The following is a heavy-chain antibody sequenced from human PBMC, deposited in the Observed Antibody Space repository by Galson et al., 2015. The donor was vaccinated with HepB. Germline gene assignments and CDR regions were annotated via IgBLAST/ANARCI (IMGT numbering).Heavy chain of an antibody. CDR3: ASADGYYYEGAFDI. Sequence: SVKVSCKASGYTFTSYGISWVRQAPGQGLEWMGWISAYNGNTNYAQKLQGRVTMTTDTSTSTAYMELRSLRSDDTAVYYCASADGYYYEGAFDIWGQGTMVTVSS. J-gene: IGHJ3*02. V-gene: IGHV1-18*01. CDR1: GYTFTSYG. CDR2: ISAYNGNT. D-gene: IGHD3-22*01.